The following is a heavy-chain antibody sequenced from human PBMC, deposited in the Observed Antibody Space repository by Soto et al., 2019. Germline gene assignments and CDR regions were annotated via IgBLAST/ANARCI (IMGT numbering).Heavy chain of an antibody. CDR1: GFTFSSYS. V-gene: IGHV3-48*01. CDR3: ARSALDYDILTGYQYYYYYMDV. CDR2: ISSSSSTI. D-gene: IGHD3-9*01. J-gene: IGHJ6*03. Sequence: EVQLVESGGGLVQPGGSLRLSCAASGFTFSSYSMNWVRQAPGKGLEWVSYISSSSSTIYYADSVKGRFTISRDNAKNSLYLQVNSLRAEDTAVYYCARSALDYDILTGYQYYYYYMDVWGKGTTVTVSS.